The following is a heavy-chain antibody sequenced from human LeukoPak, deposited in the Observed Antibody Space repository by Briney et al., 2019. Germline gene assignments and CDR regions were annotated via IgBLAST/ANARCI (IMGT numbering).Heavy chain of an antibody. J-gene: IGHJ6*03. CDR1: GGSFSGYY. Sequence: SETLSLTCAVYGGSFSGYYWSWIRQPPGKGLEWSGEINHSGSTNYNPSLKSRVTISVDTSKNQFSLKLSSVTAADTAVYYCARGTTMIVVATPAQYYYYMDVWGKGTTVTVSS. V-gene: IGHV4-34*01. D-gene: IGHD3-22*01. CDR3: ARGTTMIVVATPAQYYYYMDV. CDR2: INHSGST.